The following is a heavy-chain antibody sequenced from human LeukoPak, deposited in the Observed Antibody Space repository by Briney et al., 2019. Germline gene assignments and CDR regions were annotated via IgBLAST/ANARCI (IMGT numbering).Heavy chain of an antibody. J-gene: IGHJ4*02. Sequence: GGSLRLSCAASGFTFSSFWMHWVRQAPGKGLVWVSRINSVGSSTSYADSVKGRFTISRDNAKNTLYLQMNSLRAEDTAVYYCARERTSGWDAFDFWGRGTLVTVSS. CDR1: GFTFSSFW. CDR3: ARERTSGWDAFDF. V-gene: IGHV3-74*01. CDR2: INSVGSST. D-gene: IGHD6-19*01.